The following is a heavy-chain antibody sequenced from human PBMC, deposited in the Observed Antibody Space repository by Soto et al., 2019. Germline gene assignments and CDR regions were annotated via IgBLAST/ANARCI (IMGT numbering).Heavy chain of an antibody. CDR2: ISSSSSYI. CDR3: AKWDYDSSGDYAFDI. CDR1: GFTFSSYS. D-gene: IGHD3-22*01. Sequence: GGSLRLSCAASGFTFSSYSMNWVRQAPGKGLEWVSSISSSSSYIYYADSVKGRFTISRDNAKNSLYLQMNSLRAEDTAVYYCAKWDYDSSGDYAFDIWGQGTMVTVSS. J-gene: IGHJ3*02. V-gene: IGHV3-21*01.